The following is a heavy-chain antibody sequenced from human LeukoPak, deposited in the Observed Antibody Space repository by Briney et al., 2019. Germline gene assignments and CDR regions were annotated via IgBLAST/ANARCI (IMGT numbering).Heavy chain of an antibody. V-gene: IGHV4-4*07. CDR2: IHTNGIT. J-gene: IGHJ3*01. D-gene: IGHD2-21*01. Sequence: SETLSLTCTVSGGSISSYYWSWIRQPAGEGLEWIGRIHTNGITKYYPSLKSRVTMSVDTPKSQFSLKLSSVTAADTAIYYCATQVASAFDFWGQGTMVTVSP. CDR3: ATQVASAFDF. CDR1: GGSISSYY.